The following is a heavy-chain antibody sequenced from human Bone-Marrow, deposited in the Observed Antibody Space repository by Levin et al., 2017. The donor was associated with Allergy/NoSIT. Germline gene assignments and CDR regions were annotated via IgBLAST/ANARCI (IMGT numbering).Heavy chain of an antibody. CDR1: GYSFTSYW. CDR3: ARHDSTDYGDENNWFDP. Sequence: GESLKISCKGSGYSFTSYWIGWVRQMPGKGLEWMGIIYPGDSDTRYSPSFQGQVTISADKSISTAYLQWSSLKASDTAMYYCARHDSTDYGDENNWFDPWGQGTLVTVSS. D-gene: IGHD4-17*01. CDR2: IYPGDSDT. V-gene: IGHV5-51*01. J-gene: IGHJ5*02.